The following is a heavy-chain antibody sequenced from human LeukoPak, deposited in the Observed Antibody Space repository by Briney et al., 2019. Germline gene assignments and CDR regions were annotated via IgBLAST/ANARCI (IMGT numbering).Heavy chain of an antibody. Sequence: PGGSLRLSCAASGFTFSSYSMNWVRQAPGKGLEWVSYISSSSSTIDYADSVKGRFTISRDNAKNSLYLQMNSLRAEDTAVYYCAESPTVTILGLGPWGQGTLVTVSS. J-gene: IGHJ5*02. D-gene: IGHD4-17*01. V-gene: IGHV3-48*04. CDR1: GFTFSSYS. CDR2: ISSSSSTI. CDR3: AESPTVTILGLGP.